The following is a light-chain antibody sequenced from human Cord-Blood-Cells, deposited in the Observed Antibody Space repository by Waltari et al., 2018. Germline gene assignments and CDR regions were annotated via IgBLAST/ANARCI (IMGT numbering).Light chain of an antibody. V-gene: IGLV1-44*01. CDR1: SSNIGSTT. Sequence: QSVLTPPPSASGTPGQSVTISCSGSSSNIGSTTVNWYQQLPGTAPKLLIYRNNQRPSGVPDRFSGSKSGTSASLAISGLQAEDEADYYCAAWDDSLNGYVFGTGTKVTVL. CDR2: RNN. CDR3: AAWDDSLNGYV. J-gene: IGLJ1*01.